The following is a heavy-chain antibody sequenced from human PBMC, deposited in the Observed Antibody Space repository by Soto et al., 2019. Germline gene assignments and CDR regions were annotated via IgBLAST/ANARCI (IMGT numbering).Heavy chain of an antibody. CDR2: ISFDGGSR. CDR1: GFTFSTYS. CDR3: ARTHSRGWNTFDN. V-gene: IGHV3-30*04. Sequence: QVQLLESGGGVVQPGRSLRLSCAASGFTFSTYSMHWVRQAPGKALEWVALISFDGGSRYYPDSVEGRFTISRDNSQNTLYLEMNSLRVEDTAVYYCARTHSRGWNTFDNWSPGTLVTVSS. J-gene: IGHJ4*02. D-gene: IGHD6-19*01.